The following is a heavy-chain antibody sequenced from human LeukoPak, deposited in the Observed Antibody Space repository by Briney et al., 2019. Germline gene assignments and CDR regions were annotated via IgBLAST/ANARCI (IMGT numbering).Heavy chain of an antibody. CDR2: LYSNGGT. Sequence: PGGSLRLSCVASGFSVSSYGMSWVRQAPGKAPEWVSLLYSNGGTYYADSVKGRFIISRDNSKNTLYLQMNNLRVEDTAVYDCVRDRAEGRAWVEFDPWGQGTVVTVSS. V-gene: IGHV3-66*03. CDR1: GFSVSSYG. J-gene: IGHJ5*02. CDR3: VRDRAEGRAWVEFDP.